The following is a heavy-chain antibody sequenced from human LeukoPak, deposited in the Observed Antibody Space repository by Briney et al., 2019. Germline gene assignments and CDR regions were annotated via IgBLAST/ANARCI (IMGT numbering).Heavy chain of an antibody. CDR2: TSGSGVNS. D-gene: IGHD5-12*01. CDR3: AKEYSGYDFDY. V-gene: IGHV3-23*01. J-gene: IGHJ4*02. Sequence: GGSLRLSCAASGFTLRSYDMSWVRQAPGKGLEWVAATSGSGVNSYYADSVRGRFTFSRDNSQNTLYLQMDSLRAEDTALYYCAKEYSGYDFDYWGQGTLVTVSS. CDR1: GFTLRSYD.